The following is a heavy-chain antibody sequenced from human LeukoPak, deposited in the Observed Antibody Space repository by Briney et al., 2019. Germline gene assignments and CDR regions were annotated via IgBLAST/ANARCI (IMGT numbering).Heavy chain of an antibody. D-gene: IGHD2-2*01. CDR1: GFTVSSNY. V-gene: IGHV3-53*04. CDR2: IYSGGST. CDR3: ARGGSSTTSKDLFDV. J-gene: IGHJ3*01. Sequence: GGSLRLSCAASGFTVSSNYMSWVRQAPGKGLEWVSVIYSGGSTYYADSVKGRFTISRHNSKNTLYLQMNSLRAEDTAVYYCARGGSSTTSKDLFDVWGRGTMVTVSS.